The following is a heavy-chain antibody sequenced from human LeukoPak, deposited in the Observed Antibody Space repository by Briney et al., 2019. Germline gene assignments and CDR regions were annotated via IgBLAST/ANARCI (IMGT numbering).Heavy chain of an antibody. CDR1: GFTCSSYG. CDR2: IWSDGSIK. CDR3: TRDFYATGWYDFDY. J-gene: IGHJ4*02. Sequence: GGSLRRSCAASGFTCSSYGMLWVRQAPGNGLEWVAVIWSDGSIKYYADSVKGRFTISRDNCKNTVYLEMKSLRVEDTAVYYCTRDFYATGWYDFDYWGQGTLVTVSS. V-gene: IGHV3-33*01. D-gene: IGHD2/OR15-2a*01.